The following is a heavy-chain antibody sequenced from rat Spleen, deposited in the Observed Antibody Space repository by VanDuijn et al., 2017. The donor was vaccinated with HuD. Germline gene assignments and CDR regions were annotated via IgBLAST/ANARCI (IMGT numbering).Heavy chain of an antibody. Sequence: EVQLVESGGGLVQPGRSLKLSCAASGFTFSNYYMAWVRQAPTKGLEWVASISPSGGSTYYRDSVKGRFTISRDNAKSTLYLQMDSLRSEDTATYYCTTGYYSGDSGFAYWGQGTLVTVSS. J-gene: IGHJ3*01. D-gene: IGHD1-1*01. CDR2: ISPSGGST. CDR3: TTGYYSGDSGFAY. V-gene: IGHV5-27*01. CDR1: GFTFSNYY.